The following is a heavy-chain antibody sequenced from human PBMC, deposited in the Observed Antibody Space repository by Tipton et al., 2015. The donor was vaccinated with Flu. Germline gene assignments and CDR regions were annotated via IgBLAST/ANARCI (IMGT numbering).Heavy chain of an antibody. J-gene: IGHJ5*02. Sequence: TLSLTCGVSGDSIRSSNYYWGWIRQPPGKGLEWIGNTFHSGNTYLNPSLKSRVTISIDTSKNQFSLKLSSVTAADTAVYYCARRDYSNYVSEPKNWFDPWGQGALVTVFS. CDR1: GDSIRSSNYY. V-gene: IGHV4-39*07. D-gene: IGHD4-11*01. CDR3: ARRDYSNYVSEPKNWFDP. CDR2: TFHSGNT.